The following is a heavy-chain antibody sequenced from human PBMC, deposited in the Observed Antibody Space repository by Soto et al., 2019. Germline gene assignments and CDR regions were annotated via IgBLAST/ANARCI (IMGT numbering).Heavy chain of an antibody. CDR3: ARDPGYCSGGSCHIDC. V-gene: IGHV3-33*01. Sequence: GGSLRLSCAAAGFTFSSYVMHWVRQAPGKGLEWVAVIWYDGSNKYYADSVKGRFTISRDNSKNTLYLQMNRLRAEDTAVYYCARDPGYCSGGSCHIDCWGQGTLVNVSS. CDR2: IWYDGSNK. D-gene: IGHD2-15*01. CDR1: GFTFSSYV. J-gene: IGHJ4*02.